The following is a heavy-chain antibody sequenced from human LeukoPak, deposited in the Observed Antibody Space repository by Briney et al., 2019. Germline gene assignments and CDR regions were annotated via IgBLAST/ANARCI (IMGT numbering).Heavy chain of an antibody. V-gene: IGHV1-69*04. CDR2: IIPLTGVV. CDR1: ADIFSSYA. J-gene: IGHJ4*02. Sequence: GASVKVSCKTSADIFSSYAINWVRQAPGQGLEWMGRIIPLTGVVNYGQKLQTRVTISADKSTSTAYMEVSSLRFEDMAVYFCARERRCSAGSCYAADLDSWGQGTLVTVSS. D-gene: IGHD2-15*01. CDR3: ARERRCSAGSCYAADLDS.